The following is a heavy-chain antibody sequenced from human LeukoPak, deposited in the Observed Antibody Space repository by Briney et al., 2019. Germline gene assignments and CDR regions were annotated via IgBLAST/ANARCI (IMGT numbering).Heavy chain of an antibody. CDR3: AKGPIVASSGYFDY. J-gene: IGHJ4*02. CDR1: GFTFDDYA. V-gene: IGHV3-9*01. Sequence: PGRSLRLSCGASGFTFDDYAMHWVRQAPGKGLEWVSGISWNSGSIGYADSVKGRFTISRDNAKNSLYLQMNSLRAEDTALYYCAKGPIVASSGYFDYWGQGTLVTVSS. D-gene: IGHD5-12*01. CDR2: ISWNSGSI.